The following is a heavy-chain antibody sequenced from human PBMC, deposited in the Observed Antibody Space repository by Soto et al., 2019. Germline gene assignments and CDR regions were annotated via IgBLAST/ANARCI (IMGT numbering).Heavy chain of an antibody. CDR2: IGTDDDT. CDR3: ARAYYDNSGYPLGGMDV. J-gene: IGHJ6*02. Sequence: PGGSLRLSCVVFGFTFSTYDMHWVRQNAGKGLEWVSSIGTDDDTYYLDSVRGRFTISREDAKNSLYLQMDGLRAGDTAVYYCARAYYDNSGYPLGGMDVWGQGTMVTVSS. V-gene: IGHV3-13*01. CDR1: GFTFSTYD. D-gene: IGHD3-22*01.